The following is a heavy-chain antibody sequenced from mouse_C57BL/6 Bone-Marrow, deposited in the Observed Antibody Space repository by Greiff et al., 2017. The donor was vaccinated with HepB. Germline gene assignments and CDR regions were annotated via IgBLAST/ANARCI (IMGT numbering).Heavy chain of an antibody. CDR2: IYPGDGDT. D-gene: IGHD1-1*01. CDR1: GYAFSSSW. J-gene: IGHJ3*01. Sequence: QVQLQQSGPELVKPGASVKISCKASGYAFSSSWMNWVKQRPGKGLEWIGRIYPGDGDTNYNGKFKGKATLTADKSSSTAYMQLSSLTSEDSAVYFCAPYYFGLADWGQGALVTVSA. CDR3: APYYFGLAD. V-gene: IGHV1-82*01.